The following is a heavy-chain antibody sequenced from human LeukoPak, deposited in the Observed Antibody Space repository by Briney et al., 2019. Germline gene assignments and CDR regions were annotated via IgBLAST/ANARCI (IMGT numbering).Heavy chain of an antibody. D-gene: IGHD2-2*02. CDR3: ARQYTGIDY. J-gene: IGHJ4*02. CDR2: IYYSGTT. V-gene: IGHV4-39*01. Sequence: PSETLSLTCTVSGGSISSSSYFWGWIRQPPGKGLEWIGSIYYSGTTYYNPSLKSRFTISVDTSKNQFSLKLSSVTATDTAVFYCARQYTGIDYWGQGSLVTVSS. CDR1: GGSISSSSYF.